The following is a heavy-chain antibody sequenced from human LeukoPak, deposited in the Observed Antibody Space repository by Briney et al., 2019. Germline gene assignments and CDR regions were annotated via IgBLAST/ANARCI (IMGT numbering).Heavy chain of an antibody. CDR2: IIPILGIA. J-gene: IGHJ5*02. Sequence: SVKVSCKASGYTFTSYGISWVRQAPGQGLEWMGRIIPILGIANYAQKFQGRVTITADKSTSTAYMELSSLRSEDTAVYYCARTLVSSGNWFDPWGQGTLVTVSS. CDR1: GYTFTSYG. CDR3: ARTLVSSGNWFDP. D-gene: IGHD6-25*01. V-gene: IGHV1-69*04.